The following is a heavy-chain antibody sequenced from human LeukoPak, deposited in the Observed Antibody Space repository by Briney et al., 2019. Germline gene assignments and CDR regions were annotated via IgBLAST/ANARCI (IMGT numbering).Heavy chain of an antibody. V-gene: IGHV3-30*04. CDR2: ISYDGSSK. Sequence: GGSLRLSCAASGFTFSTYAMHWVRQAPGKGLEWVAVISYDGSSKYYADSVKGRFTISRDNSKNTLYLQMNSLRAEDTAVYYCAKDEEGYYDSSGYPDYWGQGTLVTVSS. CDR1: GFTFSTYA. J-gene: IGHJ4*02. D-gene: IGHD3-22*01. CDR3: AKDEEGYYDSSGYPDY.